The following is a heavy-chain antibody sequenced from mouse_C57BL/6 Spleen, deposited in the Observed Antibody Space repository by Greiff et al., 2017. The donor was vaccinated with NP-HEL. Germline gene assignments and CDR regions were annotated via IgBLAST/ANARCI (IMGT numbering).Heavy chain of an antibody. CDR2: IYPGGGYT. CDR3: ARQGGYDYALYAMDY. J-gene: IGHJ4*01. CDR1: GYTFTNYW. Sequence: VQLQQSGAELVRPGTSVKMSCKASGYTFTNYWIGWAKQRPGHGLEWIGDIYPGGGYTNYNEKFKGKATLTADKSSSTAYMQFSSLTSEDSAIDYCARQGGYDYALYAMDYWGQGTSVTVAS. V-gene: IGHV1-63*01. D-gene: IGHD2-4*01.